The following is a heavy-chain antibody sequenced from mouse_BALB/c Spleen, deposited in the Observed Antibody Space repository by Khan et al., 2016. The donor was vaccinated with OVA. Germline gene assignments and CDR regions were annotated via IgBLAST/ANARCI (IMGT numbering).Heavy chain of an antibody. CDR3: ARSYCGNYEFAY. V-gene: IGHV1S132*01. CDR1: GYTFTNYW. Sequence: QVRLQQSEAELVKPGASVKLSCKTSGYTFTNYWIQWIKQRPGQGLEWIGEIFPGTGTTYYNENFKGKATLTIDTSSTTAYMQLSSLTSEDPAVYFCARSYCGNYEFAYWGQGTLVTVSA. J-gene: IGHJ3*01. CDR2: IFPGTGTT. D-gene: IGHD2-1*01.